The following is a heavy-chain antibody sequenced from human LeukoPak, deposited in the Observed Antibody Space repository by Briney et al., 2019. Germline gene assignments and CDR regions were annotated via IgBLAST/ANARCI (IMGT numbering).Heavy chain of an antibody. V-gene: IGHV1-2*06. CDR3: ARDFTTYCSNGLCLDRNWFDP. CDR1: GYMFTGYY. CDR2: INPNSGGT. J-gene: IGHJ5*02. D-gene: IGHD2-8*01. Sequence: ASVKVSCKASGYMFTGYYMHWVRQAPGQGLEWMGRINPNSGGTNYAQGFQGRVTMTRDTSISTAYMELSRLTSDDTAVYYCARDFTTYCSNGLCLDRNWFDPWGQGTLVTVSS.